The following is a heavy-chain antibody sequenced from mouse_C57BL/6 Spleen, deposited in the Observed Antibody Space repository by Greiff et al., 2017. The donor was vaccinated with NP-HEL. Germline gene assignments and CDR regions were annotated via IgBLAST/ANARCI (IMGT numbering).Heavy chain of an antibody. CDR3: AREGTTAFDY. CDR2: ISDGGSYT. CDR1: GFTFSSYA. D-gene: IGHD1-2*01. J-gene: IGHJ2*01. Sequence: DVHLVESGGGLVKPGGSLKLSCAASGFTFSSYAMSWVRQTPEKRLEWVATISDGGSYTYYPDNVKGRFTISRDNAKNNLYLQMSHLKSEDTAMYYCAREGTTAFDYWGQGTTLTVSS. V-gene: IGHV5-4*01.